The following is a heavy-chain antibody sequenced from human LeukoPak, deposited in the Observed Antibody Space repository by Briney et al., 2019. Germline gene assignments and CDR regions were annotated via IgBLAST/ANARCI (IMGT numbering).Heavy chain of an antibody. CDR1: GGSISSYY. J-gene: IGHJ4*02. D-gene: IGHD4-17*01. V-gene: IGHV4-59*08. CDR3: ARHADGDSLYYFDY. CDR2: IYYSGST. Sequence: SGTLSLTCTVSGGSISSYYWSWIRQPPGKGLEWIGNIYYSGSTNYNPSLKSRVTISVDTSKNQFSLKLISVIAADTAVYHCARHADGDSLYYFDYWGQGTLVTVSS.